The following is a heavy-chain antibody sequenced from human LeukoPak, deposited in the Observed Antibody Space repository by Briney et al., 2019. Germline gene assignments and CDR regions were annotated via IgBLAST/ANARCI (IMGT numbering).Heavy chain of an antibody. J-gene: IGHJ4*02. CDR1: GFTFSSYS. D-gene: IGHD5-24*01. Sequence: GGSLRLSCAASGFTFSSYSMNWVRQAPGKGLEWVSSISSSSSYIYYADSVKGRFIISRDNAKNSLYLQMNSLRAEDTAVYYCARDPGWNYFDYWGQGTLVTVSS. CDR2: ISSSSSYI. CDR3: ARDPGWNYFDY. V-gene: IGHV3-21*01.